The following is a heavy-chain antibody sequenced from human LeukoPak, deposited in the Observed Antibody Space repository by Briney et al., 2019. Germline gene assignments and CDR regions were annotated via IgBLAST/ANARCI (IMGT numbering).Heavy chain of an antibody. CDR2: INHSGST. Sequence: SETLSLTCAVYGGSFSGYYWSWIRQPPGKGLEWIGEINHSGSTNYNPPLKSRVTISVDTSKNQFSLKLSSVTAADTAVYYCARERLSYYYMDAWGKGTTVTVSS. CDR1: GGSFSGYY. CDR3: ARERLSYYYMDA. D-gene: IGHD1-1*01. J-gene: IGHJ6*03. V-gene: IGHV4-34*01.